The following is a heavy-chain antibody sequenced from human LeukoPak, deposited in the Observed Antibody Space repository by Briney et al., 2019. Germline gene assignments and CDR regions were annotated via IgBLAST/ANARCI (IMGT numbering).Heavy chain of an antibody. V-gene: IGHV3-23*01. D-gene: IGHD1-26*01. CDR1: GFDFSNQA. Sequence: GGPLRLSCAASGFDFSNQAMSWVRQAPGKGLEWVSGISGGGGATYSADSVKGRFTISRDNSKNTMYLQMKSLRVEDTALYYCATISGNFDYLDYWGQGTLVTVS. CDR2: ISGGGGAT. CDR3: ATISGNFDYLDY. J-gene: IGHJ4*02.